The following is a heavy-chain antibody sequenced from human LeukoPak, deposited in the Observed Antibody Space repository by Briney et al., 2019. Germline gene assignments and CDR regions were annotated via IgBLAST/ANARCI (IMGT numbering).Heavy chain of an antibody. CDR3: TREGGSGAYSGNFDS. CDR1: GFIFSHYG. Sequence: GGSLRLSCAASGFIFSHYGMHWVRQAPGKGLEWVAIIWSDGSHENYVDSVKGRFTISRDNSNGTLYLQMTSLRVDDTAVYYCTREGGSGAYSGNFDSWGQGTLVAVSS. CDR2: IWSDGSHE. J-gene: IGHJ4*02. D-gene: IGHD3-16*01. V-gene: IGHV3-33*01.